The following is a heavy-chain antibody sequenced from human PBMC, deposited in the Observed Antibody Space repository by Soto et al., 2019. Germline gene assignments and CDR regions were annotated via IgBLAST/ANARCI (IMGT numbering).Heavy chain of an antibody. J-gene: IGHJ5*02. CDR3: ARDHNNYESPWFDP. D-gene: IGHD1-1*01. Sequence: QVQLVQSGAEVKKPGASVKVSCKASGYTFTSYGISWVRQAPGQGLEWMGWISAYHGNTNYGQKLQGRVTMTTDTSTSTANMEWRSLSSDDTAVYYCARDHNNYESPWFDPWGQGTLVTFSS. CDR2: ISAYHGNT. V-gene: IGHV1-18*01. CDR1: GYTFTSYG.